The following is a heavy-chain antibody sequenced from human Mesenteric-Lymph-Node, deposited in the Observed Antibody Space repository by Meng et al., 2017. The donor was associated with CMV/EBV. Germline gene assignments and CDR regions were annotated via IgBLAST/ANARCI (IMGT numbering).Heavy chain of an antibody. D-gene: IGHD2-21*02. Sequence: GESLKISCAASGFTFSTYSMNWLRQAPGKGLEWVSVIYSGGSTYYADSVKGRLTISRDNAKNTLYLQMNSLRVDDTAVYFCGRERWGLGDYWGQGTVVTVSS. CDR3: GRERWGLGDY. V-gene: IGHV3-66*01. J-gene: IGHJ4*02. CDR1: GFTFSTYS. CDR2: IYSGGST.